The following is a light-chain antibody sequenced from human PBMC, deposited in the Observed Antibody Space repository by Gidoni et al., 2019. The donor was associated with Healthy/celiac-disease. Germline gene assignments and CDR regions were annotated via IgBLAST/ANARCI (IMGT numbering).Light chain of an antibody. CDR2: GAS. V-gene: IGKV3-15*01. CDR3: QQYNNWPPRT. CDR1: QSVSSN. Sequence: EIVMTQSPATLSVSPGERATLSCRASQSVSSNLAGYQQKPGQAPRLLIYGASNRATGIPARFSGSGSGTEFTLTISSLQSEDFAVYCCQQYNNWPPRTFGQGTKVEIK. J-gene: IGKJ1*01.